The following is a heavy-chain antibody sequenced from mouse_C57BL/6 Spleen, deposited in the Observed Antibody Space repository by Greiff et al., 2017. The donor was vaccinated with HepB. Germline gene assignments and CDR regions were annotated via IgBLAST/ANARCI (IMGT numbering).Heavy chain of an antibody. CDR3: TAYYYGPDY. CDR1: GFNIKDYY. Sequence: EVQLQQSGAELVRPGASVKLSCTASGFNIKDYYMHWVKQRLEQGLVWIGRIDPEDGDTEYAPKFQGKATMTADTSSNTAYLQLSSLTSEDTAVYYCTAYYYGPDYWGQGTTLTVSS. V-gene: IGHV14-1*01. J-gene: IGHJ2*01. CDR2: IDPEDGDT. D-gene: IGHD1-1*01.